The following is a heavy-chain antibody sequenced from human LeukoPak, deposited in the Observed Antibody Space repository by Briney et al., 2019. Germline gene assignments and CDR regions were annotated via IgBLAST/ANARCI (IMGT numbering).Heavy chain of an antibody. V-gene: IGHV3-23*01. CDR3: ADMVRGVIVFGMDL. Sequence: GGSLRLSCAASGFPFRRFAMSWVRQAPGKGLEWVSGISIGGTNTYYAASVKGRFTISRDDSKNTLHLQMNSLRAEDTAVYYCADMVRGVIVFGMDLWGQGTTVTVSS. D-gene: IGHD3-10*01. J-gene: IGHJ6*02. CDR2: ISIGGTNT. CDR1: GFPFRRFA.